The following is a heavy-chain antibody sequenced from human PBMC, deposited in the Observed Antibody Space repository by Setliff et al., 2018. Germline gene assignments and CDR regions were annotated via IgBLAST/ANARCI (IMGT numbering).Heavy chain of an antibody. CDR3: ARVLNWFDP. CDR2: IYYRGST. D-gene: IGHD1-26*01. J-gene: IGHJ5*02. Sequence: ETLSLTCTVSGGYISSSSYYWGWIRQPPGKGLEWIGSIYYRGSTYYNPSLKSRVTISVDTSKNQFSLKLSSVTAADTAVYYCARVLNWFDPWGQGTLVTVSS. CDR1: GGYISSSSYY. V-gene: IGHV4-39*07.